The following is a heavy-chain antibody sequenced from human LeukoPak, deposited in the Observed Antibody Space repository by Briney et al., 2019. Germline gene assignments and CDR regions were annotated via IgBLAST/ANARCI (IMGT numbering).Heavy chain of an antibody. D-gene: IGHD6-19*01. J-gene: IGHJ3*02. Sequence: PGGSLRLSCAASGFNFNTYEMAWIRQSPGKGLEWLSFISGRGSTIYYADSVKGRFTISRDNDKNTLYLQMNSLRAEDTAVYYCARSSGWDNDAFDIWGQGTMVTVSS. CDR1: GFNFNTYE. CDR2: ISGRGSTI. CDR3: ARSSGWDNDAFDI. V-gene: IGHV3-48*03.